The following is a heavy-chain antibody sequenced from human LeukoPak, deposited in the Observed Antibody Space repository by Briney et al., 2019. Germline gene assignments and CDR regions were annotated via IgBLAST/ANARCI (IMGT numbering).Heavy chain of an antibody. J-gene: IGHJ4*02. CDR2: IYYSGSI. CDR1: GGSISSGDYY. CDR3: ARTYASTSIDS. D-gene: IGHD2-2*01. Sequence: SQTLSLTCTVSGGSISSGDYYWSWIRQPPGKGLEWIGYIYYSGSIYYNPSLKSRVTISADTSKNQFSLKLTSVTTADTAIYYCARTYASTSIDSWGQGTLVTDSS. V-gene: IGHV4-30-4*01.